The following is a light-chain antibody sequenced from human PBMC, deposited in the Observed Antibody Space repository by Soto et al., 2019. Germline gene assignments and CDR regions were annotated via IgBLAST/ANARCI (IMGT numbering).Light chain of an antibody. CDR3: QQNSAWPLT. V-gene: IGKV3-15*01. J-gene: IGKJ4*01. CDR1: QSVRSN. CDR2: GAS. Sequence: EIVMTQSPATLSVSPGERATLFCRASQSVRSNFLAWYHQKPGQAPSLLIYGASIRATGIPARFSGSGSGTEFTLTINSLQSEDFAVYYCQQNSAWPLTFGGGTKVEIK.